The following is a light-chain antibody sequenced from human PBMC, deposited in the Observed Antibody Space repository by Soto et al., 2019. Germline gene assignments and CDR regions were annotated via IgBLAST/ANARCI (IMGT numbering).Light chain of an antibody. J-gene: IGLJ1*01. CDR1: SSNIGNND. Sequence: QSVLTQPPSASGTPGQRVTISCSGSSSNIGNNDVYWYQQLPETAPKLLIYTNNKRPSGVPDRFSGSKSGTSASLAISGLRSEDEADYYCAAWDDSLSGSYVFGTGTKSPS. V-gene: IGLV1-47*02. CDR3: AAWDDSLSGSYV. CDR2: TNN.